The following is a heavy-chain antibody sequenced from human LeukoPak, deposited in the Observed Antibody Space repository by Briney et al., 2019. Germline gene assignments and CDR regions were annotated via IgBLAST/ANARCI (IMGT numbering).Heavy chain of an antibody. V-gene: IGHV3-64*01. CDR2: ISTNGGST. CDR1: GFTFSSYA. CDR3: ARGKGIYCGGDCSALDY. J-gene: IGHJ4*02. D-gene: IGHD2-21*02. Sequence: GGSLRLSCEASGFTFSSYAMHWVRQAPGKGLEYVSPISTNGGSTYYANSVKGRFTISRDNSMNKLYLQMDSLRTEDMAVYYCARGKGIYCGGDCSALDYWCQGTLVTVSS.